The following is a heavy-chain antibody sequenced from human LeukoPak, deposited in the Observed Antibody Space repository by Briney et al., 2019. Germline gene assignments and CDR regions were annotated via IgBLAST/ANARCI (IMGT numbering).Heavy chain of an antibody. Sequence: SETLSLTCTVSGGSISSGGYYWSWIRQHPGTGLEWIGYIYYSGSTYYNPSLKSRVTISVDTSKNQFSLKLSSVTAADTAVYYCARLILGPRGTYFDYWGQGTLVTVSS. CDR3: ARLILGPRGTYFDY. CDR2: IYYSGST. V-gene: IGHV4-31*03. D-gene: IGHD1-1*01. CDR1: GGSISSGGYY. J-gene: IGHJ4*02.